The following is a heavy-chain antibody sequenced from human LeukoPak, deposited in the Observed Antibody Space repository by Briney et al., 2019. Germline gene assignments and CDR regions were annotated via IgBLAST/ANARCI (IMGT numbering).Heavy chain of an antibody. J-gene: IGHJ4*02. V-gene: IGHV3-23*01. CDR3: ARHPEPGYCSSTSCHESYFDY. D-gene: IGHD2-2*01. Sequence: GGSLRLSCAASGFTFSSCAMSWVRQAPGKGLEWVSAISGSVGRPYYADSVKGRFTISRDNSRNTLYLQMNSLRAEDTAVYYCARHPEPGYCSSTSCHESYFDYWGQGTLVTVYS. CDR1: GFTFSSCA. CDR2: ISGSVGRP.